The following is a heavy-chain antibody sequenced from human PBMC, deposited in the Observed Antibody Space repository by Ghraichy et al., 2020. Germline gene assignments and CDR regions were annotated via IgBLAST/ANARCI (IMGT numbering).Heavy chain of an antibody. V-gene: IGHV4-59*01. CDR3: ARVNGWYFDL. CDR1: GGSISTYH. D-gene: IGHD1-1*01. Sequence: SETLSLTCTVSGGSISTYHWSWIRQPPGKGLEWLGYIYYDGYSNYIPSLKSRLPFSIDRLKNQFSLNLKSVTAADTAVYYCARVNGWYFDLWGRGTLVTVSS. J-gene: IGHJ2*01. CDR2: IYYDGYS.